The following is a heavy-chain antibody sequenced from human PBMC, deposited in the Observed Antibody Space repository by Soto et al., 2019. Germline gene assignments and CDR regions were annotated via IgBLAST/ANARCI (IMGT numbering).Heavy chain of an antibody. CDR3: ARAPSYCSGGSCAIVYYYYGMDV. J-gene: IGHJ6*02. Sequence: PGGSLRLSCAASGFTVSSNYMSWVRQAPGKGLEWVSVIYSGGSTYYADSVKGRFTISRDNSKNTLYLQMNSLRAEDTAVYYCARAPSYCSGGSCAIVYYYYGMDVWGQGTTVTVSS. CDR2: IYSGGST. V-gene: IGHV3-66*01. CDR1: GFTVSSNY. D-gene: IGHD2-15*01.